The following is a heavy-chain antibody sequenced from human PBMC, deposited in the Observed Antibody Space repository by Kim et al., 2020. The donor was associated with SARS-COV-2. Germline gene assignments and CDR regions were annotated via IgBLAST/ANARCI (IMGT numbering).Heavy chain of an antibody. D-gene: IGHD3-16*02. CDR2: ISYDGSNK. J-gene: IGHJ4*02. CDR3: ARDPEGERLGELSSNREGDY. V-gene: IGHV3-30-3*01. Sequence: GGSLRLSCAASGFTFSSYAMHWVRQAPGKGLEWVAVISYDGSNKYYADSVKGRFTISRDNSNNTLYLQMNSLRAEDTAVYYCARDPEGERLGELSSNREGDYWGQGTLVTVSS. CDR1: GFTFSSYA.